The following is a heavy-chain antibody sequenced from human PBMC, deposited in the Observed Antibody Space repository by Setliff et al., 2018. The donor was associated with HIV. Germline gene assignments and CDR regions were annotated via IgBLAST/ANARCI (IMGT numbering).Heavy chain of an antibody. D-gene: IGHD3-16*01. Sequence: SVKVSCKISGYTLTEVSMHWVRQAPGQGLEWVGGIIPIFGTVNYAQKLQGRVTITADESTSTAYMELSSLRFEDTAVYYCARSRGTWGTSFGYWGLGTLVTVSS. J-gene: IGHJ4*02. CDR3: ARSRGTWGTSFGY. V-gene: IGHV1-69*13. CDR2: IIPIFGTV. CDR1: GYTLTEVS.